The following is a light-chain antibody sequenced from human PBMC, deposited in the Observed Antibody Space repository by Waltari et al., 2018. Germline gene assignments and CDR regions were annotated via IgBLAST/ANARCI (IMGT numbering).Light chain of an antibody. V-gene: IGLV3-21*01. CDR2: DDN. CDR1: NVGGKR. CDR3: QVWDSSPETVV. J-gene: IGLJ2*01. Sequence: SYVLTQPPSASVAPGKTATIARGGNNVGGKRVQWYQQKPGQAPVLVGHDDNARPSGIPARFSGSNSGDTATLTISRVEVGDEADYYCQVWDSSPETVVFGGGTKLTVL.